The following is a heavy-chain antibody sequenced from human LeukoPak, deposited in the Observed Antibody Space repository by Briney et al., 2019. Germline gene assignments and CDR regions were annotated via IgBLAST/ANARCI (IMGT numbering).Heavy chain of an antibody. CDR1: GFTFSGYS. CDR2: MSSGSSTI. Sequence: GGSLRLSCTASGFTFSGYSMNWVRQAPGKGLEWVAYMSSGSSTIYYADPVKGRFTISRDNAKNSLFLQMNSLRDEDTAVYFCGRGSDYWGQGTLVTVSS. V-gene: IGHV3-48*02. J-gene: IGHJ4*02. CDR3: GRGSDY.